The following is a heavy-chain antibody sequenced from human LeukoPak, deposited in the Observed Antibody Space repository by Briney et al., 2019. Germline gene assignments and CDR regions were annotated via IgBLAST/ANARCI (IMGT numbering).Heavy chain of an antibody. CDR3: ARDSDILTGYYKV. J-gene: IGHJ4*02. V-gene: IGHV1-69*05. D-gene: IGHD3-9*01. Sequence: GASVKVSCKASGGTFSSYAISWVRQAPGQGLEWTGGIIPIFGTANYAQKFQGRVTITTDESTSTAYMELSSLRSEDTAVYYCARDSDILTGYYKVWGQGTLVTVSS. CDR2: IIPIFGTA. CDR1: GGTFSSYA.